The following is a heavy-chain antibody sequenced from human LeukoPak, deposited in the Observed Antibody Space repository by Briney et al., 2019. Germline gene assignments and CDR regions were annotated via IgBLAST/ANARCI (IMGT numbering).Heavy chain of an antibody. V-gene: IGHV3-23*01. CDR1: GFTFSSYA. J-gene: IGHJ6*03. CDR3: AKDRAGTRFYYYYMDV. CDR2: ISGSGGST. Sequence: GGSLRLSCAASGFTFSSYAMSWVRQAPGKGLEWVSAISGSGGSTYYADSVKGRFTISRDNSKNTLYLQMNSLRAEDTAVYYCAKDRAGTRFYYYYMDVWGKGTTVTASS. D-gene: IGHD1-7*01.